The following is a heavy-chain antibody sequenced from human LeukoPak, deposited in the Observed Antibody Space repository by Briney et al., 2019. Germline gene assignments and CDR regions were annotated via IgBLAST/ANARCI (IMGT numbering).Heavy chain of an antibody. D-gene: IGHD5-24*01. V-gene: IGHV4-34*01. CDR3: ARGQRGRWLQSPFGY. CDR1: GGSFSGYY. Sequence: PSETLSLTCAVYGGSFSGYYWSWIRQPPGKGLEWIGEINHSGSTNYNPSLKSRVTISVDTSKNQFSLKLGSVTAADTAVYYCARGQRGRWLQSPFGYWGQGTLVTVSS. J-gene: IGHJ4*02. CDR2: INHSGST.